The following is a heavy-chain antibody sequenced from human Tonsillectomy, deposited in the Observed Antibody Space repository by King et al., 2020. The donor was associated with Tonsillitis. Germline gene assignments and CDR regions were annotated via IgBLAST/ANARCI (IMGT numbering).Heavy chain of an antibody. CDR1: GFTFNSYA. Sequence: QLVESGGGLVQPGGSLRLSCAASGFTFNSYAMNWVRQAPGEGLVWVASIIGKVSTWYSAESVKGRFTLSRDNSKNTLYLEMDNLRDEDTAVYYCAKGPGARTGYSSTWYSDYWGQGTLVTVSS. V-gene: IGHV3-23*04. CDR2: IIGKVSTW. J-gene: IGHJ4*02. D-gene: IGHD6-13*01. CDR3: AKGPGARTGYSSTWYSDY.